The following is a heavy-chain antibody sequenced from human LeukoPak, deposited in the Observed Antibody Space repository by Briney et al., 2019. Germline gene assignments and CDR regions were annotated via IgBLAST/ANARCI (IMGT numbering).Heavy chain of an antibody. D-gene: IGHD3-10*01. V-gene: IGHV4-34*01. Sequence: SETLSLTCAVSGGSFSGIYCSWFRQPPGKGLEWIGEINHSGSTNYNPSLKSRVTISGDTSKHQFSLKLTSVTAADTAVYYCATRLWFGEHWFDPWGQGTRVTVPS. CDR2: INHSGST. J-gene: IGHJ5*02. CDR1: GGSFSGIY. CDR3: ATRLWFGEHWFDP.